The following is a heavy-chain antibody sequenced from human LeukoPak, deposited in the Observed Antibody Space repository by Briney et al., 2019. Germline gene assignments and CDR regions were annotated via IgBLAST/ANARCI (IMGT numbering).Heavy chain of an antibody. D-gene: IGHD1-14*01. CDR1: GFTFSRFW. V-gene: IGHV3-7*05. CDR2: IDQSGDRN. J-gene: IGHJ3*02. Sequence: GGSLRLSCAASGFTFSRFWMNWVRQAPGRGLEWVANIDQSGDRNNYVDSVKGRFTISRDNAKNSLFLEMSSLRADDTAVYFCARDVEAGTFDIWGQGTTVTVSS. CDR3: ARDVEAGTFDI.